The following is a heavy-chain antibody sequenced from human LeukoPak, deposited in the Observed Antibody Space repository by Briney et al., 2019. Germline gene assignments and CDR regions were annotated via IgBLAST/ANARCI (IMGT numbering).Heavy chain of an antibody. CDR3: ARARSSSWYTDYFDY. V-gene: IGHV4-39*07. Sequence: SETLSLTCAVSGGSISSSSYYWGWIRQPPGKGLKWIGSIYYSGSTYYNPSLKSRVTISVDTSKNQFSLKLSSVTAADTAVYYCARARSSSWYTDYFDYWGQGTLVTVSS. CDR2: IYYSGST. D-gene: IGHD6-13*01. CDR1: GGSISSSSYY. J-gene: IGHJ4*02.